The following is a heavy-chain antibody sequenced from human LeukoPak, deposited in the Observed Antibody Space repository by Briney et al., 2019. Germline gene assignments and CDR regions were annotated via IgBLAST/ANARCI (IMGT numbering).Heavy chain of an antibody. D-gene: IGHD6-13*01. J-gene: IGHJ6*02. CDR3: ATVDSGIAAAGTNYYYYYYGMDV. Sequence: VSVKVSCKASGYTFTSYDINWVRQATGQGLEWMGWMNPNSGNTGYAQKFQGRVTMTRNTSISTAYMELSSLRSEDTAVYYCATVDSGIAAAGTNYYYYYYGMDVWGQGTTVTVSS. CDR1: GYTFTSYD. CDR2: MNPNSGNT. V-gene: IGHV1-8*01.